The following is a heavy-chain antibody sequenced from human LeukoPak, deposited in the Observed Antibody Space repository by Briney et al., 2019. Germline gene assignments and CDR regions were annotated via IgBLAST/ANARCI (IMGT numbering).Heavy chain of an antibody. J-gene: IGHJ1*01. D-gene: IGHD3-10*01. CDR1: GGSISGYY. CDR3: ARYGSGSYSDDHFQH. CDR2: IYYSGST. V-gene: IGHV4-59*08. Sequence: SETLSLTCTVSGGSISGYYWSWIRQPPGKGLEWIGFIYYSGSTKYNPSLKSRVTISVDTSKNQFSLKLTSVTAADTAVYYCARYGSGSYSDDHFQHWGQGTLVTVLS.